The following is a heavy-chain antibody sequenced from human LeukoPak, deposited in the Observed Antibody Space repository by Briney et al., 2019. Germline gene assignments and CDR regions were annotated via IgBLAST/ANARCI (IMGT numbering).Heavy chain of an antibody. CDR3: AKDPSDFLVDC. V-gene: IGHV3-23*01. CDR2: ISGSGGTT. Sequence: PGGSLRLSCVTSGFTFSDFDMLWVRQAPGKGLQWVAAISGSGGTTYYADSVKGRFTISRDNSKNTVYLQLSSLRAEDTAVYYCAKDPSDFLVDCWGQGTLVTVSS. D-gene: IGHD2-21*02. J-gene: IGHJ4*02. CDR1: GFTFSDFD.